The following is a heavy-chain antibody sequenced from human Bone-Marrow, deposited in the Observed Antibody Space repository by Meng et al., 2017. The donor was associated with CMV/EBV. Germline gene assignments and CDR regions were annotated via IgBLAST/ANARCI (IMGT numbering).Heavy chain of an antibody. CDR1: GFTFSSYD. CDR3: VRGISYYFDY. D-gene: IGHD3-3*02. J-gene: IGHJ4*02. Sequence: GGSLRLSCAACGFTFSSYDMHWVRQATGKGLEWVSAIGTAGDTYYPGSVKGRFTISRDNAKNSLYLQMNSLSAEDTAVYYCVRGISYYFDYWGQGALVTVSS. V-gene: IGHV3-13*01. CDR2: IGTAGDT.